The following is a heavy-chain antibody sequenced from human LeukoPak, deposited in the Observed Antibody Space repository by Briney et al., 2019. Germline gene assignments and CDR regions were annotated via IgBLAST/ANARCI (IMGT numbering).Heavy chain of an antibody. CDR2: INPSDSYT. CDR1: GYSFTNYW. D-gene: IGHD6-19*01. CDR3: ARGGWLEDY. Sequence: GESLRISCKGSGYSFTNYWISWVRQMPGKGLEWMGRINPSDSYTNYNPSFQGHVTFSVDKSIATAYLQWTTLKASDTAIYYCARGGWLEDYWGRETMLTVSS. V-gene: IGHV5-10-1*01. J-gene: IGHJ4*02.